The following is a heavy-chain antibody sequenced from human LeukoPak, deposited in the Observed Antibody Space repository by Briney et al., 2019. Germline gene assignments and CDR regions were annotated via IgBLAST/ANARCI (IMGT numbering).Heavy chain of an antibody. J-gene: IGHJ6*02. CDR1: GFAFSGFA. D-gene: IGHD3-10*01. V-gene: IGHV3-66*01. CDR3: ARDTGTTYYYGSGSSDGMDV. Sequence: GGSLRLSCSASGFAFSGFAMGWVRQAPGKGLEWVSVIYSGGSTYYADSVKGRFTISRDNSKNTLYLQMNSLRAEDTAVYYCARDTGTTYYYGSGSSDGMDVWGQGTTVTVSS. CDR2: IYSGGST.